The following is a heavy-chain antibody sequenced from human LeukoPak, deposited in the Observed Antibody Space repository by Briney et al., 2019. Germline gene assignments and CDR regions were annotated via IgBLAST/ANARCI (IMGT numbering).Heavy chain of an antibody. J-gene: IGHJ4*02. D-gene: IGHD4-23*01. CDR3: ARGTVVTGIDY. CDR2: IYHSGST. Sequence: SETLSLTCAVSGGSISSGGYSWSWIRQPPGKGLEWIGYIYHSGSTYYNPSLKSRVTISVDRSKNQFSLKLSSVTAADTAVYYCARGTVVTGIDYWGQGTLATVSS. CDR1: GGSISSGGYS. V-gene: IGHV4-30-2*01.